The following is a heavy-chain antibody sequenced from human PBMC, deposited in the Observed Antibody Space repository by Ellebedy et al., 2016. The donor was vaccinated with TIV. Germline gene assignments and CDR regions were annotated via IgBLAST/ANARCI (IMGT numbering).Heavy chain of an antibody. D-gene: IGHD3-10*01. CDR2: IKQGGSEK. Sequence: GGSLRLSCAASGFAVSSNDMSWVRQAPGQGLERVATIKQGGSEKYYVDSVKGRFTISRDNAKNSLYLQMNSLRAEDTAVYYCARLDAIIDVKSLDYWGQGTLVTVSS. V-gene: IGHV3-7*03. J-gene: IGHJ4*02. CDR3: ARLDAIIDVKSLDY. CDR1: GFAVSSND.